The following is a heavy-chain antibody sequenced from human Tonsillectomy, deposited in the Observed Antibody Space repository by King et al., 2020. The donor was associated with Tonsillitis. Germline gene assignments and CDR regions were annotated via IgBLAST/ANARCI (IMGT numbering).Heavy chain of an antibody. D-gene: IGHD6-13*01. V-gene: IGHV5-10-1*03. Sequence: VQLVQSGAEVKKPGESLRISCKGSGYTFTSNWISWVRQMPGKGLEWMGRIDPSDSYTDYSPAFQGHVTISADKSISTAYLQWSRLKASDTAMYYCARHRIEAAGTRNWFDPWGQGTLVTVSS. J-gene: IGHJ5*02. CDR2: IDPSDSYT. CDR3: ARHRIEAAGTRNWFDP. CDR1: GYTFTSNW.